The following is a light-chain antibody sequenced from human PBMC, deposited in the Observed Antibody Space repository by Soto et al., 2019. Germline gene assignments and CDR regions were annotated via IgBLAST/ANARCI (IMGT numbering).Light chain of an antibody. CDR1: SSDVGGYNY. Sequence: QSALTQPASVSGSPGQSITISCTGTSSDVGGYNYVSWYQQHPGKAPKLMIYDVSNRPSGVSNRFSSSKSGNTASLTISGLQAEDEADYYCNSYTSSSTHVFGTGTKLTVL. V-gene: IGLV2-14*01. CDR2: DVS. CDR3: NSYTSSSTHV. J-gene: IGLJ1*01.